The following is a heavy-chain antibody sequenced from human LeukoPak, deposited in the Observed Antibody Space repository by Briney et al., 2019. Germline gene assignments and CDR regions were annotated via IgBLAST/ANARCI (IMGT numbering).Heavy chain of an antibody. J-gene: IGHJ4*02. CDR2: FSWDGHST. D-gene: IGHD5-24*01. V-gene: IGHV3-43*01. Sequence: PGGSLRLSCAASGFTFDDYTMHWVRQAPGKGLEWVSLFSWDGHSTYYADSVKGRFTISRDNSKNSLYLLMNSLTTEDTALYYCTRETESQRSFDHWGQGTLVTVSS. CDR1: GFTFDDYT. CDR3: TRETESQRSFDH.